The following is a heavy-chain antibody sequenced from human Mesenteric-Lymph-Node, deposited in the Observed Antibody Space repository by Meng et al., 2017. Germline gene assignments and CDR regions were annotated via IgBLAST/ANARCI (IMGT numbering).Heavy chain of an antibody. CDR2: INPNSGAT. J-gene: IGHJ4*02. CDR1: GYNLTDYY. Sequence: ASVKVSCKASGYNLTDYYMNWVRQAPGQGLEWMAWINPNSGATKYAQKFQGRVTVTRDTSIGTAYMELSGLRSDDTAVYYCARDVLYGDEYYFDQWGQGTLVTVSS. CDR3: ARDVLYGDEYYFDQ. V-gene: IGHV1-2*02. D-gene: IGHD4-17*01.